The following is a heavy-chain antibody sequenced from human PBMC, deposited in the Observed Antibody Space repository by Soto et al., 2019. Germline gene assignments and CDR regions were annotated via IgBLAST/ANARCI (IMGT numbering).Heavy chain of an antibody. CDR3: AKDKGYCSGGSCYLGGDAFDI. Sequence: GGSLRLSCAASGFTFDDYAMHWVRQAPGKGLEWVSGISWNSGSIGYADSVKGRFTISRDNAKNSLYLQMNSLRAEDTALYYCAKDKGYCSGGSCYLGGDAFDIWGQGTMVTVSS. V-gene: IGHV3-9*01. CDR2: ISWNSGSI. D-gene: IGHD2-15*01. J-gene: IGHJ3*02. CDR1: GFTFDDYA.